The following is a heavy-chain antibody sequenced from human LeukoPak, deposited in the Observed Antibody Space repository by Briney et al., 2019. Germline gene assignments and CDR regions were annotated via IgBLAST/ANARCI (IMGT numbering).Heavy chain of an antibody. CDR3: ARHDLGDYYGSGSYPN. J-gene: IGHJ4*02. D-gene: IGHD3-10*01. V-gene: IGHV4-39*01. CDR1: GRSISSSSYY. CDR2: IYYSGST. Sequence: PSETLSLTCTVSGRSISSSSYYWGWIRQPRGKVLEWIRSIYYSGSTYYTPSLKSQVTISVDTSKNQFSLKLSSVTAADTAVYYCARHDLGDYYGSGSYPNWGQGTLVTVSS.